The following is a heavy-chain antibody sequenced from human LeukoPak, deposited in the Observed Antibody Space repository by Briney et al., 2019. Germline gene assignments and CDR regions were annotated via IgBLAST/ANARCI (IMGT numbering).Heavy chain of an antibody. CDR2: ISCSGGST. D-gene: IGHD3-22*01. J-gene: IGHJ4*02. CDR3: AKSEYYYDSSGYHALFDY. CDR1: GFTFSSYA. Sequence: VGSLRLSCAASGFTFSSYAMSWVRQAPGKGLEWVSAISCSGGSTYYADSVKGRFTISRDNSKNTLYLQMNSLRAEDTAVYYCAKSEYYYDSSGYHALFDYWGQGTLVTVSS. V-gene: IGHV3-23*01.